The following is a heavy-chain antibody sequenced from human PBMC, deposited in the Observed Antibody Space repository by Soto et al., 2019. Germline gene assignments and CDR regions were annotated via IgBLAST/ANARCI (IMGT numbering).Heavy chain of an antibody. CDR3: ARKPTGHPFEY. V-gene: IGHV1-18*01. D-gene: IGHD1-1*01. J-gene: IGHJ4*01. CDR2: ISASNFDT. Sequence: QVQLVQSGAEVKKPGASVKVSCKASGFTFTNYGFSWVRQAPGQVLEWMGWISASNFDTHYAQELQGRVTMTTDTSSSTAYMEVRSLTSDDAAVYYCARKPTGHPFEYCGHGTLGTVSS. CDR1: GFTFTNYG.